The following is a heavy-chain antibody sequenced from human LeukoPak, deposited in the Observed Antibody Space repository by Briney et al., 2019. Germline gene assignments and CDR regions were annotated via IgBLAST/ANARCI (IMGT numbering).Heavy chain of an antibody. J-gene: IGHJ4*02. CDR2: INPDGTST. CDR3: VAILPR. CDR1: GFTFSNYW. V-gene: IGHV3-74*01. Sequence: GGSLRLSCAASGFTFSNYWMNWVRRAPGKGLVWVSRINPDGTSTGYADSVKGRFTTSRDNAKNTVYLQMNSLRAEDSAVYYCVAILPRWGQGTLVTVSS. D-gene: IGHD3-3*02.